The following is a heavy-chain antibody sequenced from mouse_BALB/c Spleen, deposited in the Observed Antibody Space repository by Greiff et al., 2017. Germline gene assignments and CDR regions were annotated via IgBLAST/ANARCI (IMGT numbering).Heavy chain of an antibody. D-gene: IGHD2-3*01. CDR2: IWAGGST. CDR3: ARERGYDGPWFAY. J-gene: IGHJ3*01. V-gene: IGHV2-9*02. CDR1: GFSLTSYG. Sequence: VKLMESGPGLVAPSQSLSITCTVSGFSLTSYGVHWVRQPPGKGLEWLGVIWAGGSTNYNSALMSRLSISKDNSKSQVFLKMNSLQTDDTAMYYCARERGYDGPWFAYWGQGTLVTVSA.